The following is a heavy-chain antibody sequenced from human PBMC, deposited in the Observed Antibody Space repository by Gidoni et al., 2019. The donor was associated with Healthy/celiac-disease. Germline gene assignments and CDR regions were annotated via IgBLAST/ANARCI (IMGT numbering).Heavy chain of an antibody. V-gene: IGHV3-23*01. D-gene: IGHD3-22*01. Sequence: EVQLLESVGGLVQPGGSLRLSCAPSGFTFSSYAMSWVRQAPGKGLEWVAAISGSGGSTYYADSVKGRFTISRDNSKNTLYLQMNSLRAEDTAVYYCAKDSLGSSGYNWFDPWGQGTLVTVSS. CDR2: ISGSGGST. CDR1: GFTFSSYA. CDR3: AKDSLGSSGYNWFDP. J-gene: IGHJ5*02.